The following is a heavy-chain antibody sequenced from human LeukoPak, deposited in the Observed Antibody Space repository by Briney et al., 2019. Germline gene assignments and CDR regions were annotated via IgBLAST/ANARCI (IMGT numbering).Heavy chain of an antibody. V-gene: IGHV3-33*01. CDR1: GFTFSSYG. CDR3: ARDSAAAASFDY. CDR2: IWYDGSNK. D-gene: IGHD6-13*01. Sequence: GRSLRLSCAASGFTFSSYGMHWVRQAPGKGLEWVAVIWYDGSNKYYADSVKGRFTISRDNSKNTLYLQMNSLRAEDTAMYYCARDSAAAASFDYWGQGTLVTVSS. J-gene: IGHJ4*02.